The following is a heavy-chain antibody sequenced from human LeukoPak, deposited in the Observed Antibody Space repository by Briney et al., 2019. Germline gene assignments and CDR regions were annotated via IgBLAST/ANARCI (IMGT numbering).Heavy chain of an antibody. CDR1: GFSFSSYW. D-gene: IGHD3-22*01. CDR3: ASSHDSSGND. CDR2: IKNDGSHK. Sequence: GGSLRLSCVASGFSFSSYWMAWVRQAPGKGLEWVANIKNDGSHKYYVDSVKGRSTISRDNAKNSVYLEMNNLRADDTAVYFCASSHDSSGNDWGQGTMVTVSS. J-gene: IGHJ4*02. V-gene: IGHV3-7*01.